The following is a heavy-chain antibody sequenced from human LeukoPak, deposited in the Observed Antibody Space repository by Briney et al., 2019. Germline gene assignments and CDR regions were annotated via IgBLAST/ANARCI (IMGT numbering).Heavy chain of an antibody. D-gene: IGHD2-21*02. V-gene: IGHV4-39*07. CDR2: IYYSGST. Sequence: KPSETLSLTCTVSGGSISSSSYYWGWIRQPPGKGLEWIGSIYYSGSTYYNPSLKSRVTISVDTSKNQFSLKLSSVTAADTAVYYCASLTYCGGDCYSFDYWGQGTLVTVSS. J-gene: IGHJ4*02. CDR1: GGSISSSSYY. CDR3: ASLTYCGGDCYSFDY.